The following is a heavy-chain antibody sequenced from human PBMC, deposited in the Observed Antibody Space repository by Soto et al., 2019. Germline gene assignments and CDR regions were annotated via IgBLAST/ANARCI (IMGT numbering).Heavy chain of an antibody. Sequence: GGSLRLSCAASGFTFSSYAMSWVRQAPGKGLEWVSAISGSGGSTYYADSVKGRFTISRDNSKNTLYLQMNSLRAEDTAVYYCAGLGCSSTSCYFADDAFDIWGQGTMVTVSS. J-gene: IGHJ3*02. CDR3: AGLGCSSTSCYFADDAFDI. CDR2: ISGSGGST. D-gene: IGHD2-2*01. CDR1: GFTFSSYA. V-gene: IGHV3-23*01.